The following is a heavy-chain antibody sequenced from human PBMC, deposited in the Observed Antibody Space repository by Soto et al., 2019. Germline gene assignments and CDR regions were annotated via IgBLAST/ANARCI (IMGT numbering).Heavy chain of an antibody. J-gene: IGHJ4*02. CDR1: VFPFSSYC. D-gene: IGHD6-13*01. V-gene: IGHV3-7*01. CDR3: ARPSSSWYE. Sequence: VEPLPLSFSASVFPFSSYCMSWVRPAPGKGLEWVANIKQDGSEKYYVDSVKGRFTISRDNAKNSLYLQMNSLRAEDTAVYYCARPSSSWYEWGQGTRVTRSA. CDR2: IKQDGSEK.